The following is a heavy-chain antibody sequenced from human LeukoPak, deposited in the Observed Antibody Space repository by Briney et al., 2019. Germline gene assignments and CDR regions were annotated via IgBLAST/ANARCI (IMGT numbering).Heavy chain of an antibody. CDR2: IYYSGST. V-gene: IGHV4-59*01. J-gene: IGHJ6*03. Sequence: SETLSLTCTVSGGSISSYYWSWIRQPPGKGLEWIGYIYYSGSTNYNPSLKSRVTISVETSKNQFSLKLSSVTAADTAVYYCARQVVGTRYYYYYMDVWGKGTTVTISS. D-gene: IGHD2-2*01. CDR3: ARQVVGTRYYYYYMDV. CDR1: GGSISSYY.